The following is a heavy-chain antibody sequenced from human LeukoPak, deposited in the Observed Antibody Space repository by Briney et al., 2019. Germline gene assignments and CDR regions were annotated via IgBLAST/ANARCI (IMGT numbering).Heavy chain of an antibody. CDR1: GFTVSNNY. V-gene: IGHV3-66*01. J-gene: IGHJ5*02. CDR3: ARDRGGYTYGYGWWFDP. Sequence: GGSLRLSCAVSGFTVSNNYMSWVRQAPGKGLEWVSVIYSASSTFYADSVKGRFTISRDNSKNTLYLQMNSLRAEDTAVYYCARDRGGYTYGYGWWFDPWGQGTLVTVSS. D-gene: IGHD5-18*01. CDR2: IYSASST.